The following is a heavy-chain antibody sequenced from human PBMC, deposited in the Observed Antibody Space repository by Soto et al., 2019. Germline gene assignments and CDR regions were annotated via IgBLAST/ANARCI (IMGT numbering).Heavy chain of an antibody. CDR1: GGTFSSYA. V-gene: IGHV1-69*01. J-gene: IGHJ6*02. D-gene: IGHD2-15*01. Sequence: QVQLVQSGAEVKKPGSSVKVSCKASGGTFSSYAISWVRQAPGQGLEWMGGIIPIFGTANYAQKFQGRVTISADESTSTAYMELSSLRSEDTAVYYCASGSGYCSGGSCYTSHTARVTTYYYYGMDVWGQGTTFTVSS. CDR2: IIPIFGTA. CDR3: ASGSGYCSGGSCYTSHTARVTTYYYYGMDV.